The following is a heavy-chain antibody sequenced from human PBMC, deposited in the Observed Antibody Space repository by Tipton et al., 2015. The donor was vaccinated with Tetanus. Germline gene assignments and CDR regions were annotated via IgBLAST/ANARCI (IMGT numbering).Heavy chain of an antibody. Sequence: TLSLTCTVSGASIRGGTFYWGWIRQPSGKGLEWIGSIYESGDTYYIPSLKSRVTISVDTSTNQFSLTLNSMAAADTGVYYCARHQSGYFTPFDYWGQGKLVTVSS. CDR2: IYESGDT. V-gene: IGHV4-39*01. J-gene: IGHJ4*02. CDR3: ARHQSGYFTPFDY. CDR1: GASIRGGTFY. D-gene: IGHD3-3*01.